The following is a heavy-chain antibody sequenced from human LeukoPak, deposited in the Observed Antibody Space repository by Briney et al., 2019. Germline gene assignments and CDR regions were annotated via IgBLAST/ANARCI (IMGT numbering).Heavy chain of an antibody. J-gene: IGHJ4*02. CDR1: GFTFTTYW. CDR2: INQDGTEK. Sequence: PGESLRLSCAASGFTFTTYWMSWDRQAPGKGLEWVANINQDGTEKHYVDTVKGRFTISRDNAKNSLYLQMNSLRVEDTAVYYCAKVAKYYYGSETYYFFEHWGQGTPVTASS. V-gene: IGHV3-7*01. D-gene: IGHD3-10*01. CDR3: AKVAKYYYGSETYYFFEH.